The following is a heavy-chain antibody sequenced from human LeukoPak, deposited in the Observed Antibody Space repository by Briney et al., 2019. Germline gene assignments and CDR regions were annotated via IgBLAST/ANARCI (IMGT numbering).Heavy chain of an antibody. J-gene: IGHJ4*02. Sequence: GASVKVSCKASGYTFTNYGISWVRQAPGQGLEWVGWISAYNGNTNYAQKLQGRVTMTTDTSTSTAYMELRSLRSDDTAVYYCARDISTYYYDSSGSYWGQGTLVTVSS. CDR2: ISAYNGNT. V-gene: IGHV1-18*01. CDR3: ARDISTYYYDSSGSY. D-gene: IGHD3-22*01. CDR1: GYTFTNYG.